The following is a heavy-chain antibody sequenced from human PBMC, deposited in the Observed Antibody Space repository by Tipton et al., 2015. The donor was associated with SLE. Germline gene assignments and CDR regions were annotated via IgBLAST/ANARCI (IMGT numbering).Heavy chain of an antibody. V-gene: IGHV3-48*01. CDR2: ISSASGTI. D-gene: IGHD2-2*01. Sequence: SLRLSCAASGFTFGSYGMNWVRQAPGKGLEWVSYISSASGTIYYADSVKGRFTISRDNAKRSMYLLMNSLRVEDTAMYYCAKVGGASCSRTSCHAGFDYWGQGILVTVSS. CDR3: AKVGGASCSRTSCHAGFDY. J-gene: IGHJ4*02. CDR1: GFTFGSYG.